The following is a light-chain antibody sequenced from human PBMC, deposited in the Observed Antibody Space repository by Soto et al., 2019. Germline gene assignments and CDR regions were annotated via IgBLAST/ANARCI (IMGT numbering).Light chain of an antibody. J-gene: IGKJ3*01. CDR1: QSVSSSY. Sequence: EIVLTQSPGTLSLSPGQRATLSCRASQSVSSSYLAWYQQKPGQAPRLLIYGASGRAAGIPHRFSGSGSGTDFTLTISRLEPEDCAVYYCQQYGRSPRFTFGPGTEVDIK. CDR2: GAS. V-gene: IGKV3-20*01. CDR3: QQYGRSPRFT.